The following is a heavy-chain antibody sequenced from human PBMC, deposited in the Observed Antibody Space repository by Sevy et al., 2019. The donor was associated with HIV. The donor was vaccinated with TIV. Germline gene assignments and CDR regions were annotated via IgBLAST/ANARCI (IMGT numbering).Heavy chain of an antibody. Sequence: GGSLRLSCAASGFTFGNYWMHWARQAPGKGLVWISRINNDGSNTNYADSVKGRFTTSRDNAKNTLYLQMNSLRAEDTAVYYCGREMISMVPGVPDAFDIWGQGTMVTVSS. J-gene: IGHJ3*02. CDR2: INNDGSNT. D-gene: IGHD3-10*01. CDR3: GREMISMVPGVPDAFDI. V-gene: IGHV3-74*01. CDR1: GFTFGNYW.